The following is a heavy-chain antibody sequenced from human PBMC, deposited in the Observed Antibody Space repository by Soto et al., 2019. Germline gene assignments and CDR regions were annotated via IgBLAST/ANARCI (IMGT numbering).Heavy chain of an antibody. D-gene: IGHD6-13*01. Sequence: EVQLLESGGGLVQPGGSLRLSCVASGFTFSNYAMSWVRQAPGKGLEWVSAIGGSGSSTYYADSVKGRFTISRDNPKNTLFLQLNNLRAEDTALYYCAKHLRAAPAAFDYRGQGTLLTVSS. V-gene: IGHV3-23*01. CDR2: IGGSGSST. CDR3: AKHLRAAPAAFDY. CDR1: GFTFSNYA. J-gene: IGHJ4*02.